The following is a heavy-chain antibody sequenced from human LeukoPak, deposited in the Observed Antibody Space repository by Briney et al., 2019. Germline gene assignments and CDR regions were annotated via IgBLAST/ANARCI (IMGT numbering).Heavy chain of an antibody. Sequence: PSETLSLTCTVSGGSISSYYWSWIRQPPGKGLEWIGYIYYSGSTNYNPSLKSRVTMSVDTSKNQFSLKLSSVTAADTAVYYCARESGYDFPYYYYYGMDVWGQGTTVTVSS. CDR1: GGSISSYY. V-gene: IGHV4-59*01. J-gene: IGHJ6*02. CDR2: IYYSGST. D-gene: IGHD5-12*01. CDR3: ARESGYDFPYYYYYGMDV.